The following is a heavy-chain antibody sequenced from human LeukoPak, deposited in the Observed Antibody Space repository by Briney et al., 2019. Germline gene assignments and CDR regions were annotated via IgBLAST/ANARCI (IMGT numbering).Heavy chain of an antibody. CDR1: GGSISTYY. V-gene: IGHV4-59*01. J-gene: IGHJ2*01. D-gene: IGHD2-8*01. Sequence: SQTLSLTCTVSGGSISTYYWTWIRQPPGKGLEWIGYTYYGGSTNYNPSLKRRVTISADTSKNHFSLKVSAVTAADTAVYYCARGVFSYWSFDLGARAPLVTVPS. CDR3: ARGVFSYWSFDL. CDR2: TYYGGST.